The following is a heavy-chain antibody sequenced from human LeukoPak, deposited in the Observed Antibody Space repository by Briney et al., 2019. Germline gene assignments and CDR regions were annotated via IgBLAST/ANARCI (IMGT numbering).Heavy chain of an antibody. CDR2: ISWNSGSI. V-gene: IGHV3-9*01. CDR3: AKDLRYSSSWYVFDY. CDR1: GFTFSSYA. J-gene: IGHJ4*02. Sequence: PGGSLRLSCAASGFTFSSYAMSWVRQAPGKGLEWVSGISWNSGSIGYADSVKGRFTISRDNAKNSLYLQMNSLRAEDTALYYCAKDLRYSSSWYVFDYWGQGTLVTVSS. D-gene: IGHD6-13*01.